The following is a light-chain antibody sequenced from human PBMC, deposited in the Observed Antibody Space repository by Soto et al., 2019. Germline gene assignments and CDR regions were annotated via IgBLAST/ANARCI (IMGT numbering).Light chain of an antibody. CDR2: AAS. J-gene: IGKJ4*01. Sequence: DIQMTQSPSSLSSSIGDRVTITCRASQGISTYLAWFQQKPGRAPKSLIYAASSLKSGVPSKFSGSGSGTDFTLTISSLQPEDFATYYCQQYDSYPRTFGGGTKVEIK. V-gene: IGKV1-16*02. CDR1: QGISTY. CDR3: QQYDSYPRT.